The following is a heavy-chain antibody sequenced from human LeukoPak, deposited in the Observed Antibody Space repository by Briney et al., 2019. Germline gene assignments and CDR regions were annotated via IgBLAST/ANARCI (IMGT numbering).Heavy chain of an antibody. Sequence: GGSLRLSCAASGFTFSSYWMNWVRQAPGKGLEWVANIKQDGSEKYYVDSVKGRFTISRDNAKNSLYLQMNSLRAEDTAVYYCASSKFDTSSSFDYWGQGTLVTVSS. CDR1: GFTFSSYW. J-gene: IGHJ4*02. CDR2: IKQDGSEK. D-gene: IGHD3-16*01. CDR3: ASSKFDTSSSFDY. V-gene: IGHV3-7*03.